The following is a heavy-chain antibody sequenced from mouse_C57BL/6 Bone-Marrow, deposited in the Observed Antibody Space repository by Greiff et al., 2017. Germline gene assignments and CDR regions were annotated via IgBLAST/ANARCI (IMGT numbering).Heavy chain of an antibody. CDR3: ARQRTGYDFDY. J-gene: IGHJ2*01. V-gene: IGHV5-6*02. CDR2: ISSGGSYT. CDR1: GFTFSSYG. D-gene: IGHD1-2*01. Sequence: DVKLVESGGDLVKPGGSLKLSCAASGFTFSSYGMSWVRQTPDKRLEWVATISSGGSYTYYPDSVKGRFTISRDNAKNTLYLQMSSLKSEDTAMYYCARQRTGYDFDYWGQGTTLTVSS.